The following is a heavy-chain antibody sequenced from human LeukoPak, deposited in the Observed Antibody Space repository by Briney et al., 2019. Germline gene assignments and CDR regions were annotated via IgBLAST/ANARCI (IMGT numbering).Heavy chain of an antibody. Sequence: GGSLRLSCAATGFTFSSYTMNWVRQAPGKGLEWVSSITSSSSYIYYADSVKGRFTISRDNAKNSLYLQMNSLRAEDTAVYYCARHVVAVGFDYWGQGTLVTVSS. V-gene: IGHV3-21*01. J-gene: IGHJ4*02. CDR2: ITSSSSYI. CDR1: GFTFSSYT. CDR3: ARHVVAVGFDY. D-gene: IGHD3-22*01.